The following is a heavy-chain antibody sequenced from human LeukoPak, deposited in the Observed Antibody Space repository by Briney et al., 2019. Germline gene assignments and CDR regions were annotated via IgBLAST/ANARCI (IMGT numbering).Heavy chain of an antibody. D-gene: IGHD2-2*01. Sequence: PGGSLRLSCAASGFTFSSYAMSWVRQPPGKGLEWVAAISGNGGGTYYADSVKGRFTISRDNSKNTLYLQMNSLRAEDTAVYYCAKGDCSSTSCYAPADYWGQGTLATVSS. CDR2: ISGNGGGT. V-gene: IGHV3-23*01. CDR1: GFTFSSYA. CDR3: AKGDCSSTSCYAPADY. J-gene: IGHJ4*02.